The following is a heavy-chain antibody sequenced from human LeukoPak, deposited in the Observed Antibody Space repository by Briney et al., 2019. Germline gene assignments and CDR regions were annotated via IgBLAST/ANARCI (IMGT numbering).Heavy chain of an antibody. CDR1: GDSFSSHY. J-gene: IGHJ3*02. CDR3: ARDLVTVTKGFDI. Sequence: PSETLSLTCAVSGDSFSSHYWTWIRQSPGTGLEWIGYISHIGRTNYNPSLKSRVTISIDTSKNQFSLKLGSVTAADTAVYYCARDLVTVTKGFDIWGQGTMASVSS. D-gene: IGHD4-17*01. CDR2: ISHIGRT. V-gene: IGHV4-59*11.